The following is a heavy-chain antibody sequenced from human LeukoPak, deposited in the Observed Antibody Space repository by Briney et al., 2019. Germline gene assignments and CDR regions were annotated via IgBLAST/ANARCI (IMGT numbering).Heavy chain of an antibody. D-gene: IGHD3-9*01. CDR1: GGSISSYY. CDR2: IYYSGSA. V-gene: IGHV4-59*01. J-gene: IGHJ3*02. CDR3: ARAPLRYFDWSPASLAPIDAFDI. Sequence: SETLSLTCTVSGGSISSYYWSWIRQPPGKGLEWIGYIYYSGSANYNPSLKSRVTISVDTSKNQFSLKLSSVTAADTAVYYCARAPLRYFDWSPASLAPIDAFDIWGQGTMVTVSS.